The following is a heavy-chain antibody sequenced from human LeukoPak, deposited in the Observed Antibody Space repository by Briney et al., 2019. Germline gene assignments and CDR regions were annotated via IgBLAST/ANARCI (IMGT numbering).Heavy chain of an antibody. D-gene: IGHD3-22*01. Sequence: SETLSLTCTVSGGSISSYYWSWMRQPPGKGLEWIGYIYYSGSINYNPSLKSRVTISVDTSKNQFSLKLSSVTAEDTAVYYCAKIDSSGYYYFDYWGQGTLVTVSS. CDR3: AKIDSSGYYYFDY. J-gene: IGHJ4*02. CDR2: IYYSGSI. CDR1: GGSISSYY. V-gene: IGHV4-59*01.